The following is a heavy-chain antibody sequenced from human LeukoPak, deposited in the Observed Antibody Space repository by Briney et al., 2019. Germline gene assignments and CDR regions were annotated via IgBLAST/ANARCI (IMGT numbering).Heavy chain of an antibody. CDR2: TSAYNGNT. V-gene: IGHV1-18*01. Sequence: GASVKVSCKASGYTFTSYGLNWVRQAPGQGLEWMGWTSAYNGNTNYAQNFQGRVTVTTDTSTSTAYMELRSLRSDDTAVYYCARDRGYFDYWGQGTLVTVSS. D-gene: IGHD1-26*01. CDR3: ARDRGYFDY. CDR1: GYTFTSYG. J-gene: IGHJ4*02.